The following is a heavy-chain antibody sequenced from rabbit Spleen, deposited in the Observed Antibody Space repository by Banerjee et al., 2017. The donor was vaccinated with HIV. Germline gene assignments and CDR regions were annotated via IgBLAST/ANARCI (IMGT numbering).Heavy chain of an antibody. CDR2: IAAGSGGTT. V-gene: IGHV1S45*01. Sequence: QEQLVESGGGLVKPGASLTLICTASGFSFSNGYDMSWVRQAPGKGLEWIGCIAAGSGGTTYYANWAKGRFTISKTSSTTVTLQMTSLTAADTATYFCARFYAGYGDFGFAAMWGQGTLVTVS. D-gene: IGHD7-1*01. CDR1: GFSFSNGYD. J-gene: IGHJ3*01. CDR3: ARFYAGYGDFGFAAM.